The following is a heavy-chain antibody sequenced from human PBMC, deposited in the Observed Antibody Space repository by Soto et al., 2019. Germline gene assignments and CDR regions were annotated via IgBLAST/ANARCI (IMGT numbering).Heavy chain of an antibody. Sequence: QVQLQESGPGLVKPSETLSLTCTVPGGSISSYYWSWIRQPPGKGLEWIGYLYYSGSTNYNPSPKRRVTISVDTSKIPFSLQLSSVAAADTAVYSCATLRPDVDTAMVDPAFDIWGQGTMVTVSS. V-gene: IGHV4-59*01. D-gene: IGHD5-18*01. CDR1: GGSISSYY. CDR2: LYYSGST. J-gene: IGHJ3*02. CDR3: ATLRPDVDTAMVDPAFDI.